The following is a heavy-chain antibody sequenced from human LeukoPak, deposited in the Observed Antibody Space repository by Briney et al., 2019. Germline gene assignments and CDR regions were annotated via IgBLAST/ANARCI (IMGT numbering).Heavy chain of an antibody. Sequence: SVKVSCKASGGTFSSYAISWVRQAPGQGLEWMGGIIPIFGTANYAQKFQGRVTITTDESTSTAYMELSSLRSEDTAVYYCASPQYKSVAFDIWGQGTMVTVSS. CDR1: GGTFSSYA. CDR2: IIPIFGTA. V-gene: IGHV1-69*05. CDR3: ASPQYKSVAFDI. D-gene: IGHD1-1*01. J-gene: IGHJ3*02.